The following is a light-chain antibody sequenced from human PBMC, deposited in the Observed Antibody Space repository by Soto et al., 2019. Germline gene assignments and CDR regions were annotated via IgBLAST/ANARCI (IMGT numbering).Light chain of an antibody. Sequence: EIVLTQSPGTLSLSPGERVTLSCRASQSVSSSYLAWYQQKPGQAPRLLIYGASSRATGIPDRFSGSGSGTDFTLTISSLQPEDFATYYCLQDYNYPYTFGQGTKLEIK. V-gene: IGKV3-20*01. CDR1: QSVSSSY. CDR2: GAS. J-gene: IGKJ2*01. CDR3: LQDYNYPYT.